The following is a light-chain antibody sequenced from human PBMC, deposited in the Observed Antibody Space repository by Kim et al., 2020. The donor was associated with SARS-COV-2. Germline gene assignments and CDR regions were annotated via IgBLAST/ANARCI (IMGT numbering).Light chain of an antibody. J-gene: IGLJ3*02. CDR2: DVS. V-gene: IGLV2-11*03. Sequence: QSVTISCTGTRSDVGAYNYVAWYQQHPGKAPKLMICDVSRRPSGVPARFSGSKSGNTASLTISGLQAEDEADYYCCSYAGTYTWVFGGGTQLTVL. CDR3: CSYAGTYTWV. CDR1: RSDVGAYNY.